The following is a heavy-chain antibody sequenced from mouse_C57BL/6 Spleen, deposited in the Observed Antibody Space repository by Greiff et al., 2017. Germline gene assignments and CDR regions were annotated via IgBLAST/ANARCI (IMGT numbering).Heavy chain of an antibody. CDR1: GYTFTDYN. CDR3: ARSGYYGSSPWFAY. V-gene: IGHV1-18*01. D-gene: IGHD1-1*01. Sequence: EVQLQQSGPELVKPGASVKIPCKASGYTFTDYNMDWVKQSHGKSLEWIGDINPNNGGTIYNQKFKGKATLTVDKSSSTAYMELRSLTSEDTAVYYGARSGYYGSSPWFAYWGQGTLVTVSA. CDR2: INPNNGGT. J-gene: IGHJ3*01.